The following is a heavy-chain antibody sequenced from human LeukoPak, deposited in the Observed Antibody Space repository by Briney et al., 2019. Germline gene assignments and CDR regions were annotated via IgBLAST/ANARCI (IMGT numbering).Heavy chain of an antibody. Sequence: NPSETLSLTCTVSGASISSSSYYWGWIRQPPGKGLEWIGSIYYSGTTYYNPSLKSRVTISVDTSKNQFSLNLSSVTAADTAVYYCARPGYDFPWGQGTLVSVSS. CDR1: GASISSSSYY. V-gene: IGHV4-39*01. CDR3: ARPGYDFP. J-gene: IGHJ5*02. D-gene: IGHD3-3*01. CDR2: IYYSGTT.